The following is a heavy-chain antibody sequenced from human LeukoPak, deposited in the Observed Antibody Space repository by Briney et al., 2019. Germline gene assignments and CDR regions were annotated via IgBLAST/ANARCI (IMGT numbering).Heavy chain of an antibody. D-gene: IGHD5-24*01. V-gene: IGHV5-51*04. J-gene: IGHJ4*02. CDR2: IYPGDSDT. CDR3: AGPMVEMATIYHY. CDR1: GYSFTNYW. Sequence: GESLKISCRGSGYSFTNYWIGWVRQMPGKGLEWMGIIYPGDSDTRYSPSFQGQVTISADKPISTAYLQWSSLKASDTAMYYCAGPMVEMATIYHYWGRGTLVTVAS.